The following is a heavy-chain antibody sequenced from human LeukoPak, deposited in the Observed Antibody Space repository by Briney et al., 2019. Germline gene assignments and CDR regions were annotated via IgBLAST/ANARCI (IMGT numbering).Heavy chain of an antibody. CDR3: ARARPQGYGDYDDAFDI. D-gene: IGHD4-17*01. CDR1: GYTFTSYY. V-gene: IGHV1-46*01. J-gene: IGHJ3*02. CDR2: INPSGGST. Sequence: ASMKVSCKASGYTFTSYYMHWVRQAPGQGLEWMGIINPSGGSTSYAQKFQGRVTMTRDTSTSTVYMELSSLRSEDTAVYYCARARPQGYGDYDDAFDIWGQGTMVTVSS.